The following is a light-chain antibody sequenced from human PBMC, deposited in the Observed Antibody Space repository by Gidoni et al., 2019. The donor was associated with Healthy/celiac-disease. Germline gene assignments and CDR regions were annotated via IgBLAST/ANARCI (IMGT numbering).Light chain of an antibody. Sequence: QSALTQPASVSGSPGQSITISCTGTSSYVGGYNYVSWYQQHPGKAPKLMIYEVSNRPSGVSNRFSGSKPGNTASLTISGLQAEDEADYYCSSYTSSSTLVVFGGGTKLTVL. CDR1: SSYVGGYNY. V-gene: IGLV2-14*01. J-gene: IGLJ2*01. CDR3: SSYTSSSTLVV. CDR2: EVS.